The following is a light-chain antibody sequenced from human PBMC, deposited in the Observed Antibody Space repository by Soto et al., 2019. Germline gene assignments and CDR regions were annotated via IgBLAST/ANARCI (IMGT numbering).Light chain of an antibody. Sequence: QSVVTQSPSASASLGASVKLTCTLSSGHSNYAIAWHQQQSEKGPRYLMKLNSDGSHSKGDGIPDRFSGSSSGAERYLTISSLQSVDEADYYFQTWGSGIVVFGGGTKVTVL. CDR2: LNSDGSH. J-gene: IGLJ2*01. CDR3: QTWGSGIVV. CDR1: SGHSNYA. V-gene: IGLV4-69*01.